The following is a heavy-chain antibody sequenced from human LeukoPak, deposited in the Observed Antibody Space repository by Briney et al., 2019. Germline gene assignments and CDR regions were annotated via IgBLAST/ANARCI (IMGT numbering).Heavy chain of an antibody. D-gene: IGHD6-13*01. CDR1: GFTFSSYA. Sequence: GSLRLSCAASGFTFSSYAMSWVRQAPGKGLEWVSAISGSGGSTYYADSVKGRFTISRDNSKNTLYLQMNSLRAEDTAVYYCAGHRIAAAAHNWFDPWGQGTLVTVSS. CDR3: AGHRIAAAAHNWFDP. CDR2: ISGSGGST. V-gene: IGHV3-23*01. J-gene: IGHJ5*02.